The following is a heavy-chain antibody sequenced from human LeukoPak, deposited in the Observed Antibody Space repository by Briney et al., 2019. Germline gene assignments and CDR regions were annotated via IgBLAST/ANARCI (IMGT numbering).Heavy chain of an antibody. D-gene: IGHD3-10*01. J-gene: IGHJ6*03. CDR1: GGSISSGSYY. CDR2: IYSSGST. V-gene: IGHV4-61*02. Sequence: SETLSLTCTVSGGSISSGSYYWSWIRQPAGKGLEWIGRIYSSGSTNYNPSLKSRVTISVDTSENQFSLKLSSVTAADTAVYYCARDPGIMVRGSRRGYDDYYYYMDVWGKGTTVTISS. CDR3: ARDPGIMVRGSRRGYDDYYYYMDV.